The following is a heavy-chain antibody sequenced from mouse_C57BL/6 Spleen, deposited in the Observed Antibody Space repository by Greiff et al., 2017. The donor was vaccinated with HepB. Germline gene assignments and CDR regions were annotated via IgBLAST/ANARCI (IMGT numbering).Heavy chain of an antibody. CDR2: IDPSDSYT. Sequence: VQLQQSGAELVMPGASVKLSCKASGYTFTSYWMHWVKQRPGQGLEWIGEIDPSDSYTNYNQKFKGKSTLTVDTSSSTAYMQLSSLTSEDSAVYYCARSRRDYFDYWGQGTTLTVSS. V-gene: IGHV1-69*01. CDR1: GYTFTSYW. CDR3: ARSRRDYFDY. J-gene: IGHJ2*01.